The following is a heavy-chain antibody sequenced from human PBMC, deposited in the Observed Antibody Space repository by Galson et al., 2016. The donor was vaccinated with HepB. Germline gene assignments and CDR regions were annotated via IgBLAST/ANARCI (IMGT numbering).Heavy chain of an antibody. D-gene: IGHD5-24*01. Sequence: SGAEVKKPGESLKISCKGSGYSFTSYWIAWVRQLPGKGLEWMGIIYPGDSDSRYSPSFQGQVTISADKSISTAYLQGSSLRASDTAMYYSARPRGMGTLGVFDLWGQGQRVTVSS. CDR3: ARPRGMGTLGVFDL. V-gene: IGHV5-51*03. CDR1: GYSFTSYW. CDR2: IYPGDSDS. J-gene: IGHJ3*01.